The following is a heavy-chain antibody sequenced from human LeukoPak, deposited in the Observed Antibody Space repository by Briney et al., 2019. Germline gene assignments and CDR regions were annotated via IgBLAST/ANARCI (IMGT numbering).Heavy chain of an antibody. CDR1: GGSLNSYY. J-gene: IGHJ4*02. Sequence: SETLSLTCTVSGGSLNSYYGRWIRQPPGKGLEWIGYVSSSGSTNYNPSLKSRVTISVDTSKNKFYLKLSSVLAADTSVYFCTRGGATQYYYWGQGTLVTVSS. CDR2: VSSSGST. V-gene: IGHV4-59*01. CDR3: TRGGATQYYY. D-gene: IGHD2-15*01.